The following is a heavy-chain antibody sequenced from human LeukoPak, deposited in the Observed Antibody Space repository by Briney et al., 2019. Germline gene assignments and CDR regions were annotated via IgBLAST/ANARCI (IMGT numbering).Heavy chain of an antibody. D-gene: IGHD3-9*01. CDR1: GYTFTGYY. V-gene: IGHV1-2*04. Sequence: ASVKVSCTASGYTFTGYYMHWVRQAPGQGLEWMGWINPNSGGTNYAQKFQGWVTMTRDTSISTAYMELSRLRSDDTAVYYCARGEIRYFDWLSFDYWGQGTLVTVSS. J-gene: IGHJ4*02. CDR3: ARGEIRYFDWLSFDY. CDR2: INPNSGGT.